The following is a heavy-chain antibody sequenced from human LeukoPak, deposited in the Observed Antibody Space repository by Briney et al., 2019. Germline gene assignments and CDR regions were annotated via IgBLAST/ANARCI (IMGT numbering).Heavy chain of an antibody. V-gene: IGHV4-4*07. Sequence: SETLSLTCTVSGGSISSYYWSWIRQLAGKGLEWIGRIYTSGSTNYNPSLKSRVTMSVDTSKNQLSLKLSSVTAADTAVYYCARERVVMVRGVRPYYFDYWGQGTLVTVSS. CDR2: IYTSGST. CDR3: ARERVVMVRGVRPYYFDY. D-gene: IGHD3-10*01. J-gene: IGHJ4*02. CDR1: GGSISSYY.